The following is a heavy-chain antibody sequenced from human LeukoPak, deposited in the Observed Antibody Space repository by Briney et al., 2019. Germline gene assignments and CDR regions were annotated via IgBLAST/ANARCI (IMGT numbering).Heavy chain of an antibody. J-gene: IGHJ4*02. D-gene: IGHD3-9*01. CDR3: ARAQGVYDILTGYYLIDY. CDR2: ISAYNGNT. Sequence: ASVKVSCKASGGTFSSYAISWVRQAPGQGLEWMGWISAYNGNTNYAQKLQGRVTMTTDTSTSTAYMELRSLRSDDTAVYYCARAQGVYDILTGYYLIDYWGQGTLVTVSS. CDR1: GGTFSSYA. V-gene: IGHV1-18*01.